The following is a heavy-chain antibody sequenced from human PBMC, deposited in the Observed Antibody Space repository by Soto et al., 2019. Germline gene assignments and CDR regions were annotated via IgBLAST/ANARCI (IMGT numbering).Heavy chain of an antibody. CDR3: AKDKQIDYGDYELDY. CDR1: GFTFDDYA. Sequence: GGSLRLSCAASGFTFDDYAMHWVRQAPGKGLEWVSGISWNSGSIGYADSVKGRFTISRDNAKNSLYLQMNSLRAEDTALYYCAKDKQIDYGDYELDYWGQGTLVTVSS. J-gene: IGHJ4*02. D-gene: IGHD4-17*01. CDR2: ISWNSGSI. V-gene: IGHV3-9*01.